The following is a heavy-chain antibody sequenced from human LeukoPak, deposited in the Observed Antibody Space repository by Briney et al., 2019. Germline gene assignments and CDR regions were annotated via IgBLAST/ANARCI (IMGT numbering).Heavy chain of an antibody. D-gene: IGHD2-15*01. CDR2: IKSDGNSA. V-gene: IGHV3-74*01. J-gene: IGHJ4*02. Sequence: PGGSLRLSCAASGFTFSSHWMHWVRQAPGKGLVWVSRIKSDGNSANYADFVEGRFTISRDNAKNTVYLQINSLRAEDTAVYYCARGAAYAYYFDLWGQGTLVTVSS. CDR3: ARGAAYAYYFDL. CDR1: GFTFSSHW.